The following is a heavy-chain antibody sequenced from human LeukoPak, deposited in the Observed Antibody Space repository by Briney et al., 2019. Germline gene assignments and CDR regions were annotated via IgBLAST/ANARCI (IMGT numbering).Heavy chain of an antibody. J-gene: IGHJ5*02. CDR1: GCTFSSYA. Sequence: ASVKVSCKASGCTFSSYAISWVRQAPGQGLEWMGRIIPILGIANYAQKFQGRVTITADKSTSTAYMELSSLRSEDTAVYYCARSPPIMITFGGVIWFDPWGQGTLVTVSS. D-gene: IGHD3-16*01. CDR2: IIPILGIA. CDR3: ARSPPIMITFGGVIWFDP. V-gene: IGHV1-69*04.